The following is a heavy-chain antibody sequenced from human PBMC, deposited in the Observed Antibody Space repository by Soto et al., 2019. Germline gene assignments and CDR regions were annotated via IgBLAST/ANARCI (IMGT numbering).Heavy chain of an antibody. CDR1: GFTFSIYA. D-gene: IGHD1-26*01. J-gene: IGHJ4*02. Sequence: GGSLRLSCTASGFTFSIYAMSWVRRAPGKGLEWISGLNGYGDTTWYADSVKGRFTTSRDNSKNTMYLQMNSLSVEDTAVYYCARDDEGGSDCDLGDWGQGALVTVSS. CDR3: ARDDEGGSDCDLGD. V-gene: IGHV3-23*01. CDR2: LNGYGDTT.